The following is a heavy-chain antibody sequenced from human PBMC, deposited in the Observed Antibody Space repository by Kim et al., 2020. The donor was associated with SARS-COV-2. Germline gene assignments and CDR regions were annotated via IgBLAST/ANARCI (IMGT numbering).Heavy chain of an antibody. J-gene: IGHJ4*02. CDR2: ISGSGGST. D-gene: IGHD2-2*01. CDR1: GFTFSSYA. Sequence: GGSLRLSCAASGFTFSSYAMSWVRQAPGKGLEWVSAISGSGGSTYYADSVKGRFTISRDNSKNTLYLQMNSLRAEDTAVYYCAKVDWVPGVYQLPIDYWGQGTLVTVSS. V-gene: IGHV3-23*01. CDR3: AKVDWVPGVYQLPIDY.